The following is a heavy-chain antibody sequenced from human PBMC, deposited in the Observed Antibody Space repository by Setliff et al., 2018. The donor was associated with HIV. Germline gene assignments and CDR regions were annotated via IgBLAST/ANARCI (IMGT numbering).Heavy chain of an antibody. V-gene: IGHV3-33*08. CDR1: GFTFSDYG. CDR3: ARGGPYSSSSDTYDF. J-gene: IGHJ4*02. CDR2: IWYDGSNK. Sequence: GGSLRLSCAASGFTFSDYGMHWVRQAPGKGLEWVAMIWYDGSNKYYEDSVKGRFTISRDNSKNTVHLQMNSLRAEDTAIYYCARGGPYSSSSDTYDFWGQGTLVTVSS. D-gene: IGHD6-6*01.